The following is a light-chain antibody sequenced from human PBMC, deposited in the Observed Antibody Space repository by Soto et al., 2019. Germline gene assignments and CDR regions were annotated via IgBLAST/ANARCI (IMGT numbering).Light chain of an antibody. CDR3: QQLSRYTLT. Sequence: DLPMTQSPSTQSASVGDRVTITGRASQNINRWLAWYPPKPGKAPKLLIYEASSLEKGVPARFGGSGSGTEFNLTISSLQTDDFATYYCQQLSRYTLTFGGGTKVDI. V-gene: IGKV1-5*03. CDR1: QNINRW. CDR2: EAS. J-gene: IGKJ4*01.